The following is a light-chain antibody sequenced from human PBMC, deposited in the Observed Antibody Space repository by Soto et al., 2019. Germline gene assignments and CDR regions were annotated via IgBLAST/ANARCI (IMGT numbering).Light chain of an antibody. V-gene: IGLV2-14*01. CDR2: DVS. CDR3: SSYTSTNSWV. CDR1: SSDVGGYNY. J-gene: IGLJ3*02. Sequence: QSALTQSASVSGSPGQSITISCTGTSSDVGGYNYVFWYQQHPGKAPKLIIYDVSNRPSGVSTRFSGSKSGNTASLTISGLQPEDEADYSCSSYTSTNSWVFGGGTKLTVL.